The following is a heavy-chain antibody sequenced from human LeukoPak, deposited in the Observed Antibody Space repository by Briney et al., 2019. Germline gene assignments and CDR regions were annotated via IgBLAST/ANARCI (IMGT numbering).Heavy chain of an antibody. D-gene: IGHD4-17*01. Sequence: ASVKVSCKASGYTFTGYYMHWVRQAPGQGLEWMGWINPNSGGTNYAQKFQGRVTMTRDTSISTAYMELSRLRSDDTAVYYCARDEYGDHGYYYYYMDVWGKGTTVTVSS. V-gene: IGHV1-2*02. CDR1: GYTFTGYY. CDR2: INPNSGGT. CDR3: ARDEYGDHGYYYYYMDV. J-gene: IGHJ6*03.